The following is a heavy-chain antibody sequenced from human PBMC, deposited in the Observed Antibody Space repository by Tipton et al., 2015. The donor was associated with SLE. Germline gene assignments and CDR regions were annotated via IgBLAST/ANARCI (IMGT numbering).Heavy chain of an antibody. V-gene: IGHV4-34*01. Sequence: TLSLTCAVYGGSFSGYYWSWIRQPPGKGLEWIGEINHSGSTNYNPSLKSRVTISVDTSKNHFSLKLSSVTAADTAVYYCAGGSLTGDFDYWGQGTLVTVSS. CDR3: AGGSLTGDFDY. CDR1: GGSFSGYY. J-gene: IGHJ4*02. D-gene: IGHD7-27*01. CDR2: INHSGST.